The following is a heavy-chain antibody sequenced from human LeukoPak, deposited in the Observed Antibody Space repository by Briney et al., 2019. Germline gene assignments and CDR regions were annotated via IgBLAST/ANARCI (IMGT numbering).Heavy chain of an antibody. CDR3: ARGQRAAAGFDY. V-gene: IGHV3-66*01. Sequence: GGSLRLSCAASGFTVSTNYMSCVRQAPGKGLEWVSVIYSGGSTYYADSVKGRFTISRDNSKNTLYLQMNSLRAGDTAVYYCARGQRAAAGFDYWGQGTLVTVSS. D-gene: IGHD6-13*01. CDR2: IYSGGST. J-gene: IGHJ4*02. CDR1: GFTVSTNY.